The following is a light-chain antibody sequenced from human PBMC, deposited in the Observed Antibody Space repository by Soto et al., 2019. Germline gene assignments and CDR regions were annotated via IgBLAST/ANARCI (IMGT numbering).Light chain of an antibody. J-gene: IGKJ5*01. CDR1: QDISNY. CDR2: DAS. Sequence: DIQMTQSPSSLSASVGDRVTITCRASQDISNYLNWYQQRPVKAPNLLIYDASNLERGVPARFSGTRSGTHFTFAITSLQHEDVATYYCQQSDSLPITFGQGTRLEI. V-gene: IGKV1-33*01. CDR3: QQSDSLPIT.